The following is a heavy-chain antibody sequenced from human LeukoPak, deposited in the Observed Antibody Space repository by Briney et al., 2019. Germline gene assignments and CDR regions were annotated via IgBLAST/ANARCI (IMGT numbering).Heavy chain of an antibody. CDR2: MNPNSGNA. CDR3: ARRAVGNSYYYSMDV. CDR1: GYAFISYD. J-gene: IGHJ6*03. D-gene: IGHD6-19*01. Sequence: ASVKVSCKASGYAFISYDINWVRQVTGQGLEWMGWMNPNSGNAGYAQKFQGRVTITRNTSISTAFMELSSLRSEDTAVYYCARRAVGNSYYYSMDVWGKGTTVTVSS. V-gene: IGHV1-8*03.